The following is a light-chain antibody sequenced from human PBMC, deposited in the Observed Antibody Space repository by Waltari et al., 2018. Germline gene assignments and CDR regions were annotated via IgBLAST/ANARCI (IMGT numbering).Light chain of an antibody. CDR2: TAS. V-gene: IGKV1-39*01. CDR3: QQSYSIPLT. CDR1: ETIRIY. Sequence: DIQMTQSPSSLSASVGDRVTITCRASETIRIYLNWYQLKPGKAPKLLINTASRLQSGVPSRFSGRGSGTDFTLTISTLQHEDFATYYCQQSYSIPLTFGGGTKVEIK. J-gene: IGKJ4*01.